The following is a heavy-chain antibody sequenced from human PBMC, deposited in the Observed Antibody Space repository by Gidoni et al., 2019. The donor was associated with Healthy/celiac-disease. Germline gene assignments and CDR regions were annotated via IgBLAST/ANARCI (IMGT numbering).Heavy chain of an antibody. Sequence: QVQLVQSGAEVKKPGASVKVSCKASGYPFTSYDLNWVRQATGQGLEWMGWMNPKSGNTGYAQKVQGRVTMTRNTSKSTAYMELRSLRSEDTAGYYGARGGKGGGYRMDVWGQGTTVTVSS. D-gene: IGHD3-16*01. CDR2: MNPKSGNT. CDR3: ARGGKGGGYRMDV. J-gene: IGHJ6*02. CDR1: GYPFTSYD. V-gene: IGHV1-8*01.